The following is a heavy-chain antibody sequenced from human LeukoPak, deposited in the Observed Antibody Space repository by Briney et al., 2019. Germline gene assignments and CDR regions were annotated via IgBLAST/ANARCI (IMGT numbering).Heavy chain of an antibody. J-gene: IGHJ4*02. CDR2: IYPGDSNT. V-gene: IGHV5-51*01. CDR1: GYNFTTYW. Sequence: GESLRISCKGSGYNFTTYWIGWVRQMPGKGLEWMGIIYPGDSNTTYSPSFQGQVTISADKSISTAYLQWSSLKASDTAMYFCARLSGTYFEEFDYWGQGTLVTVSS. D-gene: IGHD1-26*01. CDR3: ARLSGTYFEEFDY.